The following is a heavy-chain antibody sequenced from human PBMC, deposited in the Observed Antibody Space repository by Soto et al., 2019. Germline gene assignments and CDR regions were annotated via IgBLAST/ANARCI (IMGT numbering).Heavy chain of an antibody. CDR3: VRDSSSWSYYYYGMDV. D-gene: IGHD6-13*01. V-gene: IGHV1-18*01. Sequence: QVQLKQSGPEVRKPGASVRVSCKASGYIFTNFGISWVRQAPGQGLEWMGWISGYNDNTHYAQKLPGRVSMTTDTSTGTAYMDLRSLRSDDTAIYYCVRDSSSWSYYYYGMDVWGQGTTVTVSS. CDR1: GYIFTNFG. J-gene: IGHJ6*02. CDR2: ISGYNDNT.